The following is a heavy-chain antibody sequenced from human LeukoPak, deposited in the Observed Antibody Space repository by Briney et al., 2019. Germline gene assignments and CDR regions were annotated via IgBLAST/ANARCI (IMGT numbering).Heavy chain of an antibody. CDR2: ISSSSYI. V-gene: IGHV3-21*01. Sequence: GGSLRLSCAASGFTFSSYSMNWVRQAPGKGLEWVSSISSSSYIYYADSVKGRFTISRDNAKNSLYLQMNSLRAEDTAVYYCASILDPYCSSTSCTDYWGQGTLVTVSS. CDR3: ASILDPYCSSTSCTDY. CDR1: GFTFSSYS. J-gene: IGHJ4*02. D-gene: IGHD2-2*01.